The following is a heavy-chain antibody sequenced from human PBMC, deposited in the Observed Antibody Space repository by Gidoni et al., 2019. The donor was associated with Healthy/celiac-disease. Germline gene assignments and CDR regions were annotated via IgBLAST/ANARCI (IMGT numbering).Heavy chain of an antibody. Sequence: EVQLLASGGGLVQPGGSLRLSCAASGFTFSSYAMSWVRQAPGKGLEWVSAISGSGGSTYYADSVKGRFTISRDNSKNTLYLQMNSLRAEDTAVYYCAKSPYYDFWSGYSGSGYWGQGTLVTVSS. CDR3: AKSPYYDFWSGYSGSGY. D-gene: IGHD3-3*01. J-gene: IGHJ4*02. CDR1: GFTFSSYA. V-gene: IGHV3-23*01. CDR2: ISGSGGST.